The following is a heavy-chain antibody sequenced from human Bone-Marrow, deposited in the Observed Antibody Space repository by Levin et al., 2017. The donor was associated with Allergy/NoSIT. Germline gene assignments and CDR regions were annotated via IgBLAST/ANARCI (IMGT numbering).Heavy chain of an antibody. V-gene: IGHV1-18*01. CDR1: GYTFTNYF. J-gene: IGHJ4*02. D-gene: IGHD2-15*01. Sequence: ASVKVSCKTSGYTFTNYFITWVRQAPGQGLEWMGWFSAYNGNTNYAQKYQGRVTMTTDTSTSTAYMELRSLRSDDTAVYYCAREGCSGGNCYFDYWGQGTLVTVSS. CDR3: AREGCSGGNCYFDY. CDR2: FSAYNGNT.